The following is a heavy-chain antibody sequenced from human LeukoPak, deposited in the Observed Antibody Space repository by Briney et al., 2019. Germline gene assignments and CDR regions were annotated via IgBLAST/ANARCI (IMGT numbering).Heavy chain of an antibody. CDR2: ISGSGGST. CDR3: AKNSNRNSYYYGMDV. Sequence: GGSLRLSCAAPGFTFSSYAMSWVRQAPGEGLEWVSAISGSGGSTHYADSVKGRFTISRDNSKNTLYLQMNSLRAEDTAIYYCAKNSNRNSYYYGMDVWGQGTTVTVSS. J-gene: IGHJ6*02. D-gene: IGHD1-14*01. V-gene: IGHV3-23*01. CDR1: GFTFSSYA.